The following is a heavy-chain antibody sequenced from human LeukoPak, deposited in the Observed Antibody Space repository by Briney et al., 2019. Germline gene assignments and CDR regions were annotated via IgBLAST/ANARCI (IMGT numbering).Heavy chain of an antibody. CDR3: ASYYDRSGYYSDGPLDI. CDR1: GYTFTYRY. CDR2: ITPFNGNT. D-gene: IGHD3-22*01. V-gene: IGHV1-45*02. Sequence: GASVKVSCKASGYTFTYRYLHWARQAPGQALEWMGWITPFNGNTNYAQKFQDRVTITRDRSMSTVYMELSSLRSEDTAMYYCASYYDRSGYYSDGPLDIWGRGTMVTVSS. J-gene: IGHJ3*02.